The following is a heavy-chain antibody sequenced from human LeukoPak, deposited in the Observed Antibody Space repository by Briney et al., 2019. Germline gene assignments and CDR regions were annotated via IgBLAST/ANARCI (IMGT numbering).Heavy chain of an antibody. D-gene: IGHD3-10*01. J-gene: IGHJ5*02. CDR1: GGSFSGYY. Sequence: PSETLSLTCAVHGGSFSGYYWSWIRQPPGKGLEWIGYIYHSGSTYYNPSLKSRVTISVDRSKNQFSLKLSSVTAADTAVYYCARDYRPNYYGSGSYYRWFDPWGQGTLVTVSS. CDR2: IYHSGST. CDR3: ARDYRPNYYGSGSYYRWFDP. V-gene: IGHV4-30-2*01.